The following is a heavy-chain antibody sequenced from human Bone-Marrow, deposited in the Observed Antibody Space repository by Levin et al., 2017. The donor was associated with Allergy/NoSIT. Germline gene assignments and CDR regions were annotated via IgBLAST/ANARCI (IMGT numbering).Heavy chain of an antibody. V-gene: IGHV3-30*18. CDR3: AKEVVVVAATDNWFDP. Sequence: GESLKISCAASGFTFSSYGMHWVRQAPGKGLEWVAVISYDGSNKYYADSVKGRFTISRDNSKNTLYLQMNSLRAEDTAVYYCAKEVVVVAATDNWFDPWGQGTLVTVSS. CDR2: ISYDGSNK. J-gene: IGHJ5*02. CDR1: GFTFSSYG. D-gene: IGHD2-15*01.